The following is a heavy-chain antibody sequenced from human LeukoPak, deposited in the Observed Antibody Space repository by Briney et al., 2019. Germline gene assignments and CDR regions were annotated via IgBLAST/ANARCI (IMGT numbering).Heavy chain of an antibody. CDR3: ARDQGTMTENYYYYGMDV. Sequence: ASVKVSCKASGGTFSSYAISWVRQAPGQGLEWMGGIIPIFGTANYAQKFQGRVTITTDESTSTAYMELSSLRSEDTAVYYCARDQGTMTENYYYYGMDVWGQGTTVTVSS. CDR2: IIPIFGTA. V-gene: IGHV1-69*05. CDR1: GGTFSSYA. J-gene: IGHJ6*02. D-gene: IGHD3-22*01.